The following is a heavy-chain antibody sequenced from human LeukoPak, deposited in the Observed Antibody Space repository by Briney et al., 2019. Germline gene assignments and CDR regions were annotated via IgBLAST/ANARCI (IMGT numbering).Heavy chain of an antibody. CDR3: ARAYDFWSGYSFDY. J-gene: IGHJ4*02. D-gene: IGHD3-3*01. Sequence: ASVKVSCKTSGYTFTSYDINWVRQATGQGLEWMGWMNPNSGNTGYAQKFQGRVTMTRNTSISTAYMELSSLRSEDTAVYYCARAYDFWSGYSFDYWGQGTLVTVSS. CDR1: GYTFTSYD. CDR2: MNPNSGNT. V-gene: IGHV1-8*01.